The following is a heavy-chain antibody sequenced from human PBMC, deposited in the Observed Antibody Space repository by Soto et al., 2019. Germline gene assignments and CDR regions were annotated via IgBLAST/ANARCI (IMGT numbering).Heavy chain of an antibody. J-gene: IGHJ3*02. V-gene: IGHV3-15*01. CDR1: GFTFNHAW. CDR3: TTDRLYDDPGAFDI. CDR2: IKSRTDGGTT. Sequence: PGGSLRLSCAASGFTFNHAWMSWVRQAPGKGLEWVGLIKSRTDGGTTDYLTPVKGRFTISRDDSKNTVYLQMDSLKTEDTAVYYCTTDRLYDDPGAFDIWGQGAMVTVSS. D-gene: IGHD2-2*02.